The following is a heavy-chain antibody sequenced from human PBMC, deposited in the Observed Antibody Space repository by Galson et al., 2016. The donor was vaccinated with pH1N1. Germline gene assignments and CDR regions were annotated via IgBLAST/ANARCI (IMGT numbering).Heavy chain of an antibody. CDR2: INQDGDKK. CDR1: GFNFSNYW. V-gene: IGHV3-7*01. CDR3: ARRYFDY. D-gene: IGHD3-9*01. Sequence: SLRLSCAASGFNFSNYWMQWVRQAPGKGLQWVANINQDGDKKYYVGSVEGRFTTSRDNAKNSLYLQMNNLRDEDTAMYFCARRYFDYWGQGALATVSS. J-gene: IGHJ4*02.